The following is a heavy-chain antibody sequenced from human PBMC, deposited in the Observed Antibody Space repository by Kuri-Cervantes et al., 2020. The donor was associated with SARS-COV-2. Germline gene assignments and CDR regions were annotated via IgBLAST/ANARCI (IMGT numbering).Heavy chain of an antibody. CDR1: GFTVTSVH. V-gene: IGHV3-53*01. CDR3: ARDPDWGGNY. D-gene: IGHD7-27*01. Sequence: GESLKISCAVSGFTVTSVHMTWVRQAPGKGLEWVSVIYSGGSTNHADSVKGRFTISRDNSKNTLYLQMNSLRAEDTAVYYCARDPDWGGNYWGQGTLVTVSS. J-gene: IGHJ4*02. CDR2: IYSGGST.